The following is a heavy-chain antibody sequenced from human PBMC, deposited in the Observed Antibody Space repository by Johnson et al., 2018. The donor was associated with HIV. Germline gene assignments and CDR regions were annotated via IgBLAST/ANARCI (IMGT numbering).Heavy chain of an antibody. CDR3: ANLFRGDWGFDAFDI. D-gene: IGHD7-27*01. CDR1: GFTFSSYG. Sequence: EVQVVESGGGVVQPGGSLRLSCAASGFTFSSYGMHWVRQAPGKGLVWVSRINSDGSITSYADSVKGRFTISRDNAKNTLYLQMNSLSAEDTAVYYCANLFRGDWGFDAFDIWGQGTMVTVSS. J-gene: IGHJ3*02. V-gene: IGHV3-74*02. CDR2: INSDGSIT.